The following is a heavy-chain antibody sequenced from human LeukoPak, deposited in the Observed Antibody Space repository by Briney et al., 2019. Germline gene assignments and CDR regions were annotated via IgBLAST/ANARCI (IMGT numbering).Heavy chain of an antibody. CDR3: ASSEQGFWSGYLYYYGMDV. CDR2: ISSSSSYI. V-gene: IGHV3-21*01. J-gene: IGHJ6*02. Sequence: GGSLRLSCAASGFTFSSYSMNWVRQAPGKGLEWVSSISSSSSYIYYADSVKGRFTISRDNAKNPLYLQMNSLRAEDTAVYYCASSEQGFWSGYLYYYGMDVWGQGTTVTVSS. D-gene: IGHD3-3*01. CDR1: GFTFSSYS.